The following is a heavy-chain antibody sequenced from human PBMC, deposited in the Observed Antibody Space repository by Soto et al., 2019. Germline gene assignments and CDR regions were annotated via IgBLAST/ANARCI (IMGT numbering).Heavy chain of an antibody. CDR2: ISTYSGNT. J-gene: IGHJ4*02. Sequence: GASVKVSCKTSGYTFFSYSINWVRQAPGQGLEWMAWISTYSGNTHYAARVQGRATVTLDKSARTAFMEMRGLTSDDTAVYFCARDNGYFDLWGQGTLVTVLL. V-gene: IGHV1-18*04. CDR3: ARDNGYFDL. CDR1: GYTFFSYS.